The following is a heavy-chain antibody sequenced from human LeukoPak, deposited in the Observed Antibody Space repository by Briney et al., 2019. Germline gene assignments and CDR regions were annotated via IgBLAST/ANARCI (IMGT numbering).Heavy chain of an antibody. V-gene: IGHV4-39*07. J-gene: IGHJ5*02. CDR1: GGSISSSSYY. Sequence: PSETLSLTCTVSGGSISSSSYYWGWIRQPPGKGLEWIGSIYYSGSTYYNPSLKSRVTISVDTSKNQFSLKLSSVTAADTAVYYCARRKGIAAAGTKGGWFDPWGQGTLVTVSS. CDR2: IYYSGST. D-gene: IGHD6-13*01. CDR3: ARRKGIAAAGTKGGWFDP.